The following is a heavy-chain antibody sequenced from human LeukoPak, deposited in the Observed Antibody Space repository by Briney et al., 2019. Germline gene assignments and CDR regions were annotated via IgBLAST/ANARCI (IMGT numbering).Heavy chain of an antibody. CDR3: ARDTEEGWFDP. J-gene: IGHJ5*02. V-gene: IGHV4-31*03. Sequence: SQTLSLTCTVSGGSISSGGYYWSWIRQHPGKGLEWIGYIYYSGSTYYNPSLKSRVTISVDTSKNQFSLKLSSATAADTAVYYCARDTEEGWFDPWGQGTLVTVSS. CDR1: GGSISSGGYY. CDR2: IYYSGST.